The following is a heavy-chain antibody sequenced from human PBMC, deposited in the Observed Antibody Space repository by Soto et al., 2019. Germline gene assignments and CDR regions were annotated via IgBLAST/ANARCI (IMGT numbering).Heavy chain of an antibody. CDR2: IYHSGST. V-gene: IGHV4-59*01. Sequence: SETLSLTCTVSGGSISSYYWSWIRQPPGKGLEWIGYIYHSGSTNYNPSLKSRVTISVDTSKNQFSLKLSSVTAADTAAYYCARASYGSERKWPQYYYYYYLDVWGKGTTVTVSS. J-gene: IGHJ6*03. CDR3: ARASYGSERKWPQYYYYYYLDV. D-gene: IGHD3-10*01. CDR1: GGSISSYY.